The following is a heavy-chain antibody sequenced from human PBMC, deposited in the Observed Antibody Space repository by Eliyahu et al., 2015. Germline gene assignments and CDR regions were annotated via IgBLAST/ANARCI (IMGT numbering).Heavy chain of an antibody. CDR3: AGDSPTTVTTPPPLSHMDV. J-gene: IGHJ6*03. CDR2: IYHGGST. V-gene: IGHV4-4*02. Sequence: QVQLQQSGPGLVEPSGTLSLTCXVXGGSISXGNXWSWVRQPPGKGLEWIGEIYHGGSTNYNASXKSRVTISVDTSKNQFSLRLTSVTAADTAVYYCAGDSPTTVTTPPPLSHMDVWGKGTTVTVSS. CDR1: GGSISXGNX. D-gene: IGHD4-11*01.